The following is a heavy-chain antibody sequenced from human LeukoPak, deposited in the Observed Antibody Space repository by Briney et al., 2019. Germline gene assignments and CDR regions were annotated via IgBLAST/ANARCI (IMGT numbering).Heavy chain of an antibody. D-gene: IGHD2-2*01. CDR1: GGSFRGYY. V-gene: IGHV4-34*01. CDR3: ASTERCSTTCPLDY. CDR2: INHSGST. J-gene: IGHJ4*02. Sequence: AETPALTCAVYGGSFRGYYWSWIRQPPRKGPEWIGEINHSGSTNYNPSLKSRVTISLDTSMKKFSLKLNSVTAADTAVYYCASTERCSTTCPLDYWGQGTLVTVSS.